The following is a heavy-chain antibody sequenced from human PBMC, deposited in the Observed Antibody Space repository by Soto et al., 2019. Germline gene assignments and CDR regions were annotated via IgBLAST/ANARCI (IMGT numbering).Heavy chain of an antibody. Sequence: EVQLLESGGGLVQPGGSLRLSCAASGLTFSNSAMAWVCQAPGKGLEWVSSISSGSGTYYADSVKGRFAISRVNSKNTLYLQMDSLRGEDTAVYYCAVVDAVDSWGQGTLVTVSS. CDR2: ISSGSGT. V-gene: IGHV3-23*01. D-gene: IGHD6-19*01. CDR3: AVVDAVDS. J-gene: IGHJ4*02. CDR1: GLTFSNSA.